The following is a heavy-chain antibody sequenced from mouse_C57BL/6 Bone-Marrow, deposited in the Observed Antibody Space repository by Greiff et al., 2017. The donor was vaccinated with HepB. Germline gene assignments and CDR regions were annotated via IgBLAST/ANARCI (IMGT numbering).Heavy chain of an antibody. CDR2: INYDGSST. V-gene: IGHV5-16*01. CDR1: GFTFSDYY. Sequence: EVKLQESEGGLVQPGSSMKLSCTASGFTFSDYYMAWVRQVPEKGLEWVANINYDGSSTYYLDSLKSRFIISRDNAKNILYLQMSSLKSEDTATYYCAREDYDGDWYFDVWGTGTTVTVSS. D-gene: IGHD2-4*01. J-gene: IGHJ1*03. CDR3: AREDYDGDWYFDV.